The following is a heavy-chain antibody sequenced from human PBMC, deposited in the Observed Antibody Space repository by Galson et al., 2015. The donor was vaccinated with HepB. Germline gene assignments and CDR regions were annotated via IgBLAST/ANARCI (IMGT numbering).Heavy chain of an antibody. Sequence: SLRLSCAASGFTFSSYAMSWVRQAPGKGLEWVSAISSSGGSTYYADSVKGRFTISRDNSKNTLYLQMNSLRAEDTAVYYCARYRTSRALYFDYWGQGTLVTVSS. CDR1: GFTFSSYA. J-gene: IGHJ4*02. V-gene: IGHV3-23*01. D-gene: IGHD2-2*01. CDR3: ARYRTSRALYFDY. CDR2: ISSSGGST.